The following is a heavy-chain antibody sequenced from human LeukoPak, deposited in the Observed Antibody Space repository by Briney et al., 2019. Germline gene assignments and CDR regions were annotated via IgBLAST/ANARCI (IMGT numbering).Heavy chain of an antibody. CDR1: GYTFTGYY. CDR2: INPNSGGT. CDR3: ARDRYSLPLPDY. V-gene: IGHV1-2*02. J-gene: IGHJ4*02. Sequence: GASVKAFCKASGYTFTGYYMHWVRQAPGQGLEWMGGINPNSGGTNYAQKLKGRVTMTRDTSISTAYMELSSLRSEDTAVYYCARDRYSLPLPDYWGQRTLVTVSS. D-gene: IGHD1-14*01.